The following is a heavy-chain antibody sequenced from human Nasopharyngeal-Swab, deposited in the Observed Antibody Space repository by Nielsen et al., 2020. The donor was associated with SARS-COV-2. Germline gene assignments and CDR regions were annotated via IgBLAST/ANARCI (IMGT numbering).Heavy chain of an antibody. J-gene: IGHJ6*03. D-gene: IGHD6-13*01. V-gene: IGHV1-18*01. Sequence: WVRQAPGQGLEWMGLISAYNGNTNYAQKLQGRVTMTTDTSTSTAYMELRSLRSDDTAVYYCARGIAAAKHYYYYMDVWGKGTTVTVSS. CDR2: ISAYNGNT. CDR3: ARGIAAAKHYYYYMDV.